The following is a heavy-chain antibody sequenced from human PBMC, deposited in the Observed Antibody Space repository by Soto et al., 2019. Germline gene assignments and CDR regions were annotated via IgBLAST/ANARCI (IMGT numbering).Heavy chain of an antibody. D-gene: IGHD5-12*01. CDR2: IYYSGST. Sequence: PSETLSLTCTVSGGSISSGGYYWSWIRQHPGKGLEWIGYIYYSGSTYYNPSLKSRVTISVDTSKNQFSLKLGSVTAADTAVYYCARGARRWLQGYYFDYWGQGTLVTVSS. J-gene: IGHJ4*02. V-gene: IGHV4-31*03. CDR3: ARGARRWLQGYYFDY. CDR1: GGSISSGGYY.